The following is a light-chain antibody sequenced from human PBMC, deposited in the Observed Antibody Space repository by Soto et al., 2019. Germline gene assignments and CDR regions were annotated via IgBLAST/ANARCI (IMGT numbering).Light chain of an antibody. CDR3: QQYGNSPPNT. J-gene: IGKJ2*01. Sequence: EILLTQSPGTLSLSPGERATLSCRASPSVSSSYLAWYQQKPGQAPRVLIYGASSRATGTPDRFSGSGSGTDFTLTISRLEPEDFAVYFCQQYGNSPPNTFGQGTKVEIK. CDR1: PSVSSSY. V-gene: IGKV3-20*01. CDR2: GAS.